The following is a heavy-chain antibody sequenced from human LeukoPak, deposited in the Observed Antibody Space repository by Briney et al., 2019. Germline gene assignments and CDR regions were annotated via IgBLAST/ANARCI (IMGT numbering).Heavy chain of an antibody. CDR1: GFTFSSYA. J-gene: IGHJ4*02. CDR3: AKAIVGATAVDY. Sequence: GGSLRLTCAASGFTFSSYAMSWVRQAPGKGLEWVSAISGSGGSTYYADSVKGRFTISRDNSKNTLYLQMNSLRAEDTAVYYCAKAIVGATAVDYWGQGTLVTVSS. D-gene: IGHD1-26*01. CDR2: ISGSGGST. V-gene: IGHV3-23*01.